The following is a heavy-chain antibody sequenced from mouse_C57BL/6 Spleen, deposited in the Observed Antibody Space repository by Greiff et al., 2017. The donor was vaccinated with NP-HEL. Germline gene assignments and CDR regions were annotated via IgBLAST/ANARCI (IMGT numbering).Heavy chain of an antibody. CDR1: GYAFSSYW. CDR2: IYPGDGDT. J-gene: IGHJ4*01. Sequence: QVQLKQSGAELVKPGASVKISCKASGYAFSSYWMNWVKQRPGKGLEWIGQIYPGDGDTNYNGKFKGKATLTADKSSSTAYMQLSSLTSEDSAVYFCAGGGYDYKGYYAMDYWGQGTSVTVSS. D-gene: IGHD2-4*01. CDR3: AGGGYDYKGYYAMDY. V-gene: IGHV1-80*01.